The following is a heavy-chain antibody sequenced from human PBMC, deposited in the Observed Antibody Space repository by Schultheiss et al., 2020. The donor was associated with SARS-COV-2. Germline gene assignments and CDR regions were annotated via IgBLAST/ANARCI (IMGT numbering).Heavy chain of an antibody. CDR1: GFTFSSYA. J-gene: IGHJ6*02. CDR3: ARVPLYCSRTSCYTNHNYGLDV. D-gene: IGHD2-2*02. CDR2: INSDGSST. V-gene: IGHV3-74*01. Sequence: GGSLRLSCAASGFTFSSYAMHWVRQAPGKGLVWVSRINSDGSSTSYADSVKGRFTISRDNAKNTLYLQMNSLRAEDTAVYYCARVPLYCSRTSCYTNHNYGLDVWGQGTTVTVSS.